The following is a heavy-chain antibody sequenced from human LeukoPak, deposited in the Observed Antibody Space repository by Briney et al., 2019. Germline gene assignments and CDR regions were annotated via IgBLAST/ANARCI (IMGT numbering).Heavy chain of an antibody. J-gene: IGHJ4*02. CDR3: AREIFGSGSYPNY. CDR2: IWHDASTK. V-gene: IGHV3-33*01. D-gene: IGHD3-10*01. Sequence: PGGSLRLFCAASGFTFSAYAMHWVRQAPGKGLGWVAVIWHDASTKFYTHSVKGRFTIPRENSKNTVFLQRNSLSAEGTPAYYCAREIFGSGSYPNYWGQGTLVTVSP. CDR1: GFTFSAYA.